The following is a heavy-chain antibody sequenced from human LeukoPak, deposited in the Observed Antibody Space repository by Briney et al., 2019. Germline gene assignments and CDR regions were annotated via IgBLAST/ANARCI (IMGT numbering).Heavy chain of an antibody. CDR3: ARVGGTNFYYYGLDV. J-gene: IGHJ6*02. D-gene: IGHD3-3*01. CDR2: IYDSGST. Sequence: SETLSLTCAVSGGSISGYYWSWIRQPPGKGLEWIGYIYDSGSTNYNPSLKSRVIISVDTSKNQFSLKLNSVTAADTAVYYCARVGGTNFYYYGLDVWAKGPRSPSP. CDR1: GGSISGYY. V-gene: IGHV4-59*01.